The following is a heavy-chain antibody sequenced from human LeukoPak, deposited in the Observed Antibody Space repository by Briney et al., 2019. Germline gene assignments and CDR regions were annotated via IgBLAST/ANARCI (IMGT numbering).Heavy chain of an antibody. CDR3: ARDFGQGNIVATIGIGCLGY. J-gene: IGHJ4*02. V-gene: IGHV4-31*03. CDR1: GGSISSGGYY. D-gene: IGHD5-12*01. Sequence: SETLSLTCTVSGGSISSGGYYWSWIRQHPGKGLEWIGYIYYSGSTYYNPSLKSRVTISVDTSKNQFSLELSSVTAADTAVYYCARDFGQGNIVATIGIGCLGYWGQGTLVTVSS. CDR2: IYYSGST.